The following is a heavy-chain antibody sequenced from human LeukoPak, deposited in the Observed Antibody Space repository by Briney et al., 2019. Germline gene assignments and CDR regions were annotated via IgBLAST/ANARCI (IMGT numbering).Heavy chain of an antibody. Sequence: GGSLRLSCAASGFTLSSYGMHWVRQAPGKGLEWVAVISYDGSNKYYADSVKGRFTISRDNSKNTLYLQMNSLRAEDTAVYYCAKDMVMYSSSWFFDYWGQGTLVTVSS. J-gene: IGHJ4*02. CDR3: AKDMVMYSSSWFFDY. CDR2: ISYDGSNK. CDR1: GFTLSSYG. D-gene: IGHD6-13*01. V-gene: IGHV3-30*18.